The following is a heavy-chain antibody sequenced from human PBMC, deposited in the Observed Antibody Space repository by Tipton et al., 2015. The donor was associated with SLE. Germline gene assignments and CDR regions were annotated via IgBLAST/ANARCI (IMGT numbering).Heavy chain of an antibody. V-gene: IGHV3-48*04. CDR2: ISSSGSTN. CDR3: ARAGYYDSSGYHYYYYYMDV. D-gene: IGHD3-22*01. J-gene: IGHJ6*03. Sequence: SLRLSCAASGFTVSSNYMNWVRQAPGKGLEWVSYISSSGSTNYYADSVKGRFTISRDNAKNSLYLQMNSLRAEDTAVYYCARAGYYDSSGYHYYYYYMDVWGKGTTVTVSS. CDR1: GFTVSSNY.